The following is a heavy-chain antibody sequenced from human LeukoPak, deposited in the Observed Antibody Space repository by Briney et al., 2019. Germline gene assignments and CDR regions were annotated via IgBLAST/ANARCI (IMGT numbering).Heavy chain of an antibody. J-gene: IGHJ4*02. Sequence: ASVKVSCKASGYTFTSYGISWVRQAPGQGLEWMGWINAYSGNTNYAQKLQGRVTMTTDTSTSTAYMELRSLRSDDTAVYYCARTLSGYSYGYGDYWGQGTLVTVYS. CDR1: GYTFTSYG. CDR3: ARTLSGYSYGYGDY. D-gene: IGHD5-18*01. CDR2: INAYSGNT. V-gene: IGHV1-18*01.